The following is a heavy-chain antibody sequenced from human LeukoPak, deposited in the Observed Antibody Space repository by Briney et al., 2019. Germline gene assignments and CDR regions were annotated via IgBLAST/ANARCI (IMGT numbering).Heavy chain of an antibody. CDR2: IYSGGST. D-gene: IGHD6-25*01. J-gene: IGHJ4*02. Sequence: GGSLRLSCAASGFTFGSYAMSWVRQAPGKGLEWVSVIYSGGSTYYADSVKGRFTISRDNSKNTLYLQMNSLRAEDTAVYYCARVIRAGGHFDYWGQGTLVTVSS. CDR3: ARVIRAGGHFDY. CDR1: GFTFGSYA. V-gene: IGHV3-53*01.